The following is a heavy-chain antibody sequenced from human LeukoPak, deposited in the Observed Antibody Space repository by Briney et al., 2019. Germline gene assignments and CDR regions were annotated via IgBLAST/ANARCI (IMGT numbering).Heavy chain of an antibody. V-gene: IGHV1-18*01. CDR3: ARGIIGYYFDY. D-gene: IGHD2-15*01. Sequence: ASEKVSCKTSGYTFTIYGISWVRQAPGQGLEWMGLISAYGNTNYAQNLQGRVTMTTDTSTSTAYMELRSLRSDDTAVYYCARGIIGYYFDYWGQGTLVTVSS. CDR1: GYTFTIYG. CDR2: ISAYGNT. J-gene: IGHJ4*02.